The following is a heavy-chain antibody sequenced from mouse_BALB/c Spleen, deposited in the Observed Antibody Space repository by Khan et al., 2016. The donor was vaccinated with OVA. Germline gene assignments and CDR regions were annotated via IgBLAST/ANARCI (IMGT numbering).Heavy chain of an antibody. V-gene: IGHV1-7*01. Sequence: QVQLKESGAELAKPGASVKMSCKASGYTFTSYWMHWVKQRPGQGLEWIGYINPSTGYTEYNQKFKDKATLTADKSSSTAFMQLSSLTSEDSAVYYWASWGGSSGYSDYWGQGTTLTVSS. CDR2: INPSTGYT. CDR3: ASWGGSSGYSDY. J-gene: IGHJ2*01. D-gene: IGHD3-1*01. CDR1: GYTFTSYW.